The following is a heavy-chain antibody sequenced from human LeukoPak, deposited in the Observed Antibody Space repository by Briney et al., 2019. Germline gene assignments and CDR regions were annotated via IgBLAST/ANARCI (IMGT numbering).Heavy chain of an antibody. Sequence: GGSLRLSCAASGFTFSRYEMNWVRQAPGKGLEWVSYISRSGDTIYFAAAVKGRFTISRDNAKNSLYLQMSSLRAEDTAVYYCARDYASDYWGKGTLVTVSS. V-gene: IGHV3-48*03. CDR1: GFTFSRYE. J-gene: IGHJ4*02. CDR3: ARDYASDY. CDR2: ISRSGDTI. D-gene: IGHD3-10*01.